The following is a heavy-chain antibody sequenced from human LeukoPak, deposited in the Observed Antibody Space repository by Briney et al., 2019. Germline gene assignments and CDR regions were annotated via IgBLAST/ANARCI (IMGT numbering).Heavy chain of an antibody. J-gene: IGHJ6*03. CDR2: INHSGST. CDR3: ARGRIVVVPAAMLSETYYYYMDV. CDR1: GGSFSGYY. Sequence: SETLSLTCAVYGGSFSGYYWSWIRQPPGKGLEWIGEINHSGSTNYNPSLKSRVTISVDTPKNQFSLKLSSVTAADTAVYYCARGRIVVVPAAMLSETYYYYMDVWGKGTTVTVSS. D-gene: IGHD2-2*01. V-gene: IGHV4-34*01.